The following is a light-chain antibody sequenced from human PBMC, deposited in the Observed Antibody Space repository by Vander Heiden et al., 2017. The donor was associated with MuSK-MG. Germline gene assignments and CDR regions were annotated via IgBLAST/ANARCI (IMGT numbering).Light chain of an antibody. CDR1: QDIRMH. V-gene: IGKV1-33*01. Sequence: DVHMTQSPSSLSASVGDRVTITCQASQDIRMHLNWYQHKPGKAPQLLIYDASSLETGVSSRFSGSGSGTDFSFTISSLQPEDIATYYCQQDYNLPLKFGQGTRVEIK. CDR3: QQDYNLPLK. CDR2: DAS. J-gene: IGKJ5*01.